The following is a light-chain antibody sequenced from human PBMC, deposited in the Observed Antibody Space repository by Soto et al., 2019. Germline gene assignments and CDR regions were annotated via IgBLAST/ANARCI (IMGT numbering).Light chain of an antibody. V-gene: IGLV2-8*01. Sequence: QSVLTQPPSASGSPGQSVTISCTGTSSDVGGYNYVCWYQQYPGKAPKLIISEVYKRPSGVPDRFSGSKSGNTASLTVSGLQADDEADYYCSSYSGTNTVVFGGGTKLTVL. CDR2: EVY. CDR1: SSDVGGYNY. CDR3: SSYSGTNTVV. J-gene: IGLJ2*01.